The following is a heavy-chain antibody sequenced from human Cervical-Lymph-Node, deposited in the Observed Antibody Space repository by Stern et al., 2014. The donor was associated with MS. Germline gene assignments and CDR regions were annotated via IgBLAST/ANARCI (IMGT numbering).Heavy chain of an antibody. CDR3: ARRYCSGGSCPEWFDP. Sequence: VQLVQSGAEVKKPGSSVKVSCKASGGTFSSYAISWGRQAPGQGLEWMGGIIPIFGAANYAQKFQGRVTITADESTSTAYMELSSLRSEDTAVYYCARRYCSGGSCPEWFDPWGQGTLVTVSS. CDR2: IIPIFGAA. J-gene: IGHJ5*02. CDR1: GGTFSSYA. D-gene: IGHD2-15*01. V-gene: IGHV1-69*01.